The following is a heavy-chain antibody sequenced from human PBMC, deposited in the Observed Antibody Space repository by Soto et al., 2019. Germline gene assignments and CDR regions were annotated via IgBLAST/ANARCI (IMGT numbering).Heavy chain of an antibody. CDR2: ISPSDGST. Sequence: ASVKVSCKASGYTFINYYMYWVRQAPGQGLEWMGIISPSDGSTTYAQKFQGRVTMTSDTSTSTVYMELSSLRSEDTAVYYCARLHTVVVAAAEYYYGMDVWGQGTTVTVSS. CDR3: ARLHTVVVAAAEYYYGMDV. CDR1: GYTFINYY. V-gene: IGHV1-46*01. D-gene: IGHD2-15*01. J-gene: IGHJ6*02.